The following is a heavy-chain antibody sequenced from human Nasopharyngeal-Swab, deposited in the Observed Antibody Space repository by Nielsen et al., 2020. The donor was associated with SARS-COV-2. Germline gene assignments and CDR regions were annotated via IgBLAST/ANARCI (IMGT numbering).Heavy chain of an antibody. Sequence: GESLKISCAASGFTFSSHWMHWVRQAPGKGLMDVSHISPGDGSSTNYADSVKGRFTISRDNAKNTLYLEMNTLRAEDTAVYYCARSVNWALEFWGQGTPVTVSS. CDR1: GFTFSSHW. CDR3: ARSVNWALEF. V-gene: IGHV3-74*01. J-gene: IGHJ4*02. CDR2: ISPGDGSST. D-gene: IGHD1-1*01.